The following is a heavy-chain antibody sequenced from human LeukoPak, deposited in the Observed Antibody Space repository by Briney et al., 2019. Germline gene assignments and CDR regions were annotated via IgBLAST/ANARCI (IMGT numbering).Heavy chain of an antibody. D-gene: IGHD3-22*01. CDR3: AREGSGYYFPNYYFDY. Sequence: GGSLRLSCVASGFTFSTYIMNWVRQAPGKGLEWVSSISSGNNNIYYADSVKGRFTISRDNAKNSLYLQMNSLRAEDTAVYYCAREGSGYYFPNYYFDYWGQGTLVTVSS. V-gene: IGHV3-21*01. CDR1: GFTFSTYI. CDR2: ISSGNNNI. J-gene: IGHJ4*02.